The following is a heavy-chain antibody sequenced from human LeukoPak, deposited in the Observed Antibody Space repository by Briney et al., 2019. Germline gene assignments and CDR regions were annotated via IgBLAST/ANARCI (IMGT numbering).Heavy chain of an antibody. D-gene: IGHD1-26*01. J-gene: IGHJ3*02. CDR3: AKSVGARLAYDAFDI. V-gene: IGHV3-9*03. CDR1: GFTFDDYA. Sequence: GGSLRLSCAASGFTFDDYAMHWVRQAPGKGLEWVSGISWNSGSIGYADSVKGRFTISRDNAKNSLYLQMNSLRAEDMALYYCAKSVGARLAYDAFDIWGQGTMVTVSS. CDR2: ISWNSGSI.